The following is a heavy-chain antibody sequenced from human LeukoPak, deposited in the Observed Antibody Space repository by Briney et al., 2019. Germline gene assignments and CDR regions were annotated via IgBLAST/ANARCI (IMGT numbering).Heavy chain of an antibody. V-gene: IGHV3-48*01. J-gene: IGHJ4*02. CDR2: ISSSSSTI. D-gene: IGHD3-10*01. CDR1: GFTFSSYS. CDR3: ASNHITMVRGCFDY. Sequence: QTGGSLRLSCAASGFTFSSYSMNWVRQAPGKGLEWVSYISSSSSTIYYADSVKGRFTISRDNAKNSLYLQMNSLRAEDTAVYYCASNHITMVRGCFDYWGQGTLVTVSS.